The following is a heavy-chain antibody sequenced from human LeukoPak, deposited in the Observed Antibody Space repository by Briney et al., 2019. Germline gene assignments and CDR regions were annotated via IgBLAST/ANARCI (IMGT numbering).Heavy chain of an antibody. V-gene: IGHV4-31*03. J-gene: IGHJ4*02. CDR2: IYYSGST. CDR1: GGSISSGANY. D-gene: IGHD4-17*01. Sequence: SETLSLTCTVSGGSISSGANYWSWIRQHPEKGLECIGYIYYSGSTYYNPSLKSRVTISVDTSQNQFSLRLRSVTAADTAVYYCARVSGDNNYFDYWGQRTLVTVSS. CDR3: ARVSGDNNYFDY.